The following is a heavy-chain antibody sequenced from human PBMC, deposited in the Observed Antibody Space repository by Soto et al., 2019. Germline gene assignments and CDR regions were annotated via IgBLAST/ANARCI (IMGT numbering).Heavy chain of an antibody. CDR2: ISSSSSYI. D-gene: IGHD2-15*01. CDR1: GFTFSSYS. CDR3: ARTPYCSGGSCYSGYAFDI. V-gene: IGHV3-21*01. J-gene: IGHJ3*02. Sequence: PGGSLRLSCAASGFTFSSYSMNWVRQAPGKGLEWVSSISSSSSYIYYADSVKGRFTISRDNAKNSLYLQMNSLRAEDTAVYYRARTPYCSGGSCYSGYAFDIWGQGTMITVSS.